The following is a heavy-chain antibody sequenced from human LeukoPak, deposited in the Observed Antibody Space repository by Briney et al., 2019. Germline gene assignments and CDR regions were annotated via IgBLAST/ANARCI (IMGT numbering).Heavy chain of an antibody. CDR3: ARGSRPPHRHEYYYDSSGYYYPDFDY. J-gene: IGHJ4*02. Sequence: SETLSLTCTVSGDSINSGTYYWGWIRQPPGKGLEWIGSIYYSGSTYYNPSLKSRVTISVDTSKNQFSLKLSSVTAADTAVYYCARGSRPPHRHEYYYDSSGYYYPDFDYWGQGTLVTVPS. CDR2: IYYSGST. V-gene: IGHV4-39*07. CDR1: GDSINSGTYY. D-gene: IGHD3-22*01.